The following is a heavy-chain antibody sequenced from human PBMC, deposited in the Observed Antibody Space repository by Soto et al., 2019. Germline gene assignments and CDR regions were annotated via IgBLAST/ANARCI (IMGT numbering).Heavy chain of an antibody. D-gene: IGHD6-19*01. J-gene: IGHJ4*02. V-gene: IGHV3-23*01. CDR2: ISGSGGST. Sequence: GGSLRLSCAASGFTFSSYAMSWVRQAPGKGLEWVSAISGSGGSTYYADSVKGRFAISRDNSKNTLYLQMNSLRAEDTAVYYWAKDLPYSSGWYGYWGQGTLVTVSS. CDR1: GFTFSSYA. CDR3: AKDLPYSSGWYGY.